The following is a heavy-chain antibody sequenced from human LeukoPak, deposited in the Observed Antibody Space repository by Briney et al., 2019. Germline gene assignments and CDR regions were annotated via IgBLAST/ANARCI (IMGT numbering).Heavy chain of an antibody. D-gene: IGHD5-24*01. CDR1: GFTFSSYW. CDR3: AKGSRDGYNTFQH. V-gene: IGHV3-74*01. CDR2: INSDGSST. Sequence: PGGSLRLSCAASGFTFSSYWTHWVRQVPGKGLLWVSRINSDGSSTSYADSVKGRFTISRDNAKNTLYLQMNSLRAEDTAVYYCAKGSRDGYNTFQHWGQGTLVTVSS. J-gene: IGHJ1*01.